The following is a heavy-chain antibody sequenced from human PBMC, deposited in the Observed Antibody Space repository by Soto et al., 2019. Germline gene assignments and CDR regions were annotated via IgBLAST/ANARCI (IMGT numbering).Heavy chain of an antibody. CDR1: GGSITSYY. Sequence: GPGPRGASETLSLTCTVSGGSITSYYWTWIRQPPGRGLEWIGYIYYRGSTNYNPSLKSRVTISIDASTNQFSLRLSSVTAADTAVYYCARGRTTNPSLGIGYWGQGTLVTVSS. J-gene: IGHJ4*02. V-gene: IGHV4-59*01. D-gene: IGHD1-1*01. CDR3: ARGRTTNPSLGIGY. CDR2: IYYRGST.